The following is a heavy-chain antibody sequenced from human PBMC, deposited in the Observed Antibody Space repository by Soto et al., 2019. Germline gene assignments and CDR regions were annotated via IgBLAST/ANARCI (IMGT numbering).Heavy chain of an antibody. Sequence: SETLSLTCTVSGGSISSGGYYWSWIRQHPGKGLKWIGYIYYSGSTYYNPSLKSRVTISVDTSKNQFSLKLSSVTAADTAVYYCASSHDYGDFRLEYWGQGTLVTVSS. CDR3: ASSHDYGDFRLEY. V-gene: IGHV4-31*03. J-gene: IGHJ4*02. D-gene: IGHD4-17*01. CDR2: IYYSGST. CDR1: GGSISSGGYY.